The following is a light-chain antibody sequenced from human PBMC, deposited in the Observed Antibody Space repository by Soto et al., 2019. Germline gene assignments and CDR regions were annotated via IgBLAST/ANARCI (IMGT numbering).Light chain of an antibody. CDR3: QQYNSDLGIT. Sequence: DIQMTQSPSTLSASVGDRVTITCRASQSVSTWLAWYQQKPGKAPKLRIFKASILASGVPSRFSGSGSGPECTLTISSLQPDDFATYYCQQYNSDLGITFGPGTKVDIK. CDR2: KAS. CDR1: QSVSTW. J-gene: IGKJ3*01. V-gene: IGKV1-5*03.